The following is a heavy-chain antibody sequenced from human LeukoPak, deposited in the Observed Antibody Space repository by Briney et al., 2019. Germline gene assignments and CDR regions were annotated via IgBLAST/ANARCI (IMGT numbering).Heavy chain of an antibody. Sequence: ASVKVSCKASGGTLSSYTITWVRQAPGQGLEWMGGIIPIFGTADYAQKFQGRVTITADESTSTACMELSSLRSEDTAVYYCARSRPVTRGSPRQFDPWGQGTLVTVSS. CDR1: GGTLSSYT. D-gene: IGHD4-11*01. J-gene: IGHJ5*02. V-gene: IGHV1-69*13. CDR3: ARSRPVTRGSPRQFDP. CDR2: IIPIFGTA.